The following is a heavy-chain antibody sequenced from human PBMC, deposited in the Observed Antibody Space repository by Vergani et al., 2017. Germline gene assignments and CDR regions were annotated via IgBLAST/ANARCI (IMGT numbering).Heavy chain of an antibody. V-gene: IGHV1-2*02. CDR1: GYTFTGYY. CDR2: INPNSGGT. Sequence: QVQLVQSGAEVKKPGASVTVSCKASGYTFTGYYMHWVRQAPGQGLEWMGWINPNSGGTNYAQKFQGRVTRTRDTSISTAYMEMSMLRSDVTAVYYCAKDPGVVVVPAAMVFDYWGQGTLVTVSS. J-gene: IGHJ4*02. D-gene: IGHD2-2*01. CDR3: AKDPGVVVVPAAMVFDY.